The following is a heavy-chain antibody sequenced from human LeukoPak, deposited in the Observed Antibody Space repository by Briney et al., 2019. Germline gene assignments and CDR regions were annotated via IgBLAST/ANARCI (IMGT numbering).Heavy chain of an antibody. J-gene: IGHJ5*02. CDR1: GGSFSGYY. CDR2: INHSGST. D-gene: IGHD1-14*01. V-gene: IGHV4-34*01. CDR3: ARGPYPNPRA. Sequence: SETLSLTCAVYGGSFSGYYWSWIRQPPGKGLEWIGEINHSGSTNYNPSLKSRVTISVDTSKSQFSLKLDSVTAADTAVYYCARGPYPNPRAWGQGTLVTVSS.